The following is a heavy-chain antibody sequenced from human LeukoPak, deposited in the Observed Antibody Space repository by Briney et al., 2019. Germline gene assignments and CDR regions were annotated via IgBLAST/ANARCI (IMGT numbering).Heavy chain of an antibody. CDR3: ARDLSPLPNLNIVVVPAGSRGRFDP. J-gene: IGHJ5*02. CDR1: GGSISSYY. Sequence: PSETLSLTCTVSGGSISSYYWSWIRQPAGKGLEWIGRIYTSGSTNYNPSLKSRVTISVDTSRNQFSLKLSSVPAADPAVYSFARDLSPLPNLNIVVVPAGSRGRFDPWGQGTLVTVSS. CDR2: IYTSGST. D-gene: IGHD2-2*01. V-gene: IGHV4-4*07.